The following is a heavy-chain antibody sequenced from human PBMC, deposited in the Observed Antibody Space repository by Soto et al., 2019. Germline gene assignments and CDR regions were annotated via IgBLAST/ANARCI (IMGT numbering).Heavy chain of an antibody. D-gene: IGHD6-13*01. CDR1: GFTFISYS. V-gene: IGHV3-21*01. J-gene: IGHJ6*02. CDR3: ARDLSIAAAGTDYYYYYGMDV. Sequence: KSGWSLRLSCASSGFTFISYSMNWVRQAPGKGLEWVSSISSSSSYIYYADSVKGRFTISRDNAKNSLYLQMNSLRAEDTAVYYCARDLSIAAAGTDYYYYYGMDVWGQGTTVTVSS. CDR2: ISSSSSYI.